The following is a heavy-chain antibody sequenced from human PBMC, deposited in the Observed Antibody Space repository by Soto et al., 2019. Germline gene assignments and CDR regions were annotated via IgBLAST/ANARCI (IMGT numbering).Heavy chain of an antibody. Sequence: SETLSLTCTVSGGSVSSGDYFWSWLRQSPGKRLEWIAYIYYSGSTNYNPSLKSRATVSVDTSKSQVSLTLTSMTAADAALYYCARSPNYYYYGFDVWGQGTAVTVSS. J-gene: IGHJ6*02. CDR3: ARSPNYYYYGFDV. CDR2: IYYSGST. V-gene: IGHV4-61*08. CDR1: GGSVSSGDYF.